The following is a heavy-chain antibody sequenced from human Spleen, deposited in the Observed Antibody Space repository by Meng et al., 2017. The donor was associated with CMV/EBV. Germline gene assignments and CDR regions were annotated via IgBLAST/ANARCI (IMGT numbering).Heavy chain of an antibody. CDR1: GGTFSGYT. Sequence: SVKVSCKASGGTFSGYTISWVRQAPGQGLEWMGRIIPILGIANYAQKFQGRVTITADKSTSTAYMELSSLRSEDTAVYYCAREEEVVIATDKGGMDVWGQGTTVTVSS. J-gene: IGHJ6*02. D-gene: IGHD2-21*01. V-gene: IGHV1-69*04. CDR3: AREEEVVIATDKGGMDV. CDR2: IIPILGIA.